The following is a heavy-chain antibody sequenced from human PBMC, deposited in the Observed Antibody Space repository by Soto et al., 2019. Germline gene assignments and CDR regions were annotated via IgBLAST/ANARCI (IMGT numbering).Heavy chain of an antibody. J-gene: IGHJ5*02. Sequence: GGSLRLSCAASGFIFSSYWMSWVRQAPGRGLEWVANIKQDGSEKYYVDSVKGRFTISRDNAKTSLYLLMNSLRAEDTAVYYCARDLNGDWNYGEPWGQGTLVTVSS. CDR3: ARDLNGDWNYGEP. CDR2: IKQDGSEK. D-gene: IGHD1-7*01. V-gene: IGHV3-7*03. CDR1: GFIFSSYW.